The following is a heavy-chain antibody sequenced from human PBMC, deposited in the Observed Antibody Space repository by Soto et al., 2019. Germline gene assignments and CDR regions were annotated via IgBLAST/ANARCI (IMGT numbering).Heavy chain of an antibody. V-gene: IGHV4-61*01. CDR2: FYHPGRT. D-gene: IGHD3-3*01. Sequence: PSATLSLTCTVSGGSFKSGSYSWSWIRQPPGKGLEWIGYFYHPGRTSYNPSRKSRVSISMDTSKNQFSLNLDSVTAADTAVYFCARDFAYFDSWGQGTLVTVS. CDR1: GGSFKSGSYS. J-gene: IGHJ4*02. CDR3: ARDFAYFDS.